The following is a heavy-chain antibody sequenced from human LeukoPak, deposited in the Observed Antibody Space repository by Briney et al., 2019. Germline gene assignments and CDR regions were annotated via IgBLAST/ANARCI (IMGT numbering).Heavy chain of an antibody. J-gene: IGHJ4*02. CDR1: GFTFSSYA. CDR3: ARGYSSGWYGYYFDY. CDR2: ISYDGSNK. Sequence: GRSLRLSCAASGFTFSSYAMHWVRQALGKGLEWVAVISYDGSNKYYADSVKGRFTISRDNSKNTLYLQMNGLRAEDTAVYYCARGYSSGWYGYYFDYWGQGTLVTVSS. D-gene: IGHD6-19*01. V-gene: IGHV3-30-3*01.